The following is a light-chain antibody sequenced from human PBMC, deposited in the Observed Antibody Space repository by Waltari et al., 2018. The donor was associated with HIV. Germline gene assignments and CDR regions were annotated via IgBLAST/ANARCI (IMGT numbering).Light chain of an antibody. CDR3: QQYSNLPLT. J-gene: IGKJ4*01. V-gene: IGKV3-20*01. CDR2: GAS. CDR1: QGLNNNF. Sequence: EIVLTQSPGTLSLSPGERAAFSCRASQGLNNNFLVWFQQKPGQAPTLLIYGASSRATGIPDRFIGSGSGTDFTLIISRLEPEDFAVYYCQQYSNLPLTFGGGTKVEIK.